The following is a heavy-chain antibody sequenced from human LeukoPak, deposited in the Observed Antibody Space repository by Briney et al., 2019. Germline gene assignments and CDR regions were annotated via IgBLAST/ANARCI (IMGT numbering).Heavy chain of an antibody. CDR3: ARGRGRGRYPLDFDY. Sequence: PSETLSLTCTVSGGSISSYYWSWIRQPPGKGLEWIGYNSGSTNYNPSLKSRVTISVDTSKNQFSLKLSSVTAADTAIYYCARGRGRGRYPLDFDYWGQGTLVTVSS. CDR2: NSGST. J-gene: IGHJ4*02. CDR1: GGSISSYY. D-gene: IGHD1-26*01. V-gene: IGHV4-59*01.